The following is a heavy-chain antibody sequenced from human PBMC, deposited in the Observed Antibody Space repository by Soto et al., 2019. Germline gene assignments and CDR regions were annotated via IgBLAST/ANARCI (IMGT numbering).Heavy chain of an antibody. CDR3: ARAAAAGTLDY. CDR2: ISAYNGNP. D-gene: IGHD6-13*01. J-gene: IGHJ4*02. Sequence: QVQLVQSGAEVKKPGASVKFSCKASVYTFTSYGISWVRQAPGEGLEWMGWISAYNGNPNYAQKLQGRVAKTTVTTQSTADMELKNLRSDDTAVYYGARAAAAGTLDYWGQGTLVTVSS. CDR1: VYTFTSYG. V-gene: IGHV1-18*01.